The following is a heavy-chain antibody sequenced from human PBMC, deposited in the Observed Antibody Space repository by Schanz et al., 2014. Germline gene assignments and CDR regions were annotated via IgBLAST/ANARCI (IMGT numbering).Heavy chain of an antibody. D-gene: IGHD3-3*01. J-gene: IGHJ4*02. V-gene: IGHV1-46*01. CDR3: ARGTRVRTTDFWSGLYYFDY. CDR1: GNTLSAYY. Sequence: QVQVIQSGPEVKKPGASVKVSCKASGNTLSAYYIHWIRQAPGQGLEWMGVINPSGGSTIYAQKFQGRVTMTRDTSTSTVYMELSSLRSEDTAVYYCARGTRVRTTDFWSGLYYFDYWGQGTLVTVSS. CDR2: INPSGGST.